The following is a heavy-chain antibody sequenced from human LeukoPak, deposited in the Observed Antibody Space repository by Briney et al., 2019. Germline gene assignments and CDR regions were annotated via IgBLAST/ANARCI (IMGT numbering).Heavy chain of an antibody. J-gene: IGHJ4*02. CDR3: SRTDRGIAPDY. CDR2: IYPGDSDT. V-gene: IGHV5-51*01. Sequence: GESLKISCKGSGYSFTSYWIGWVRQMPGKGLDWMGIIYPGDSDTRFSPSVQGQVTISADKSISTAYLQWSSLKASDTAMYYCSRTDRGIAPDYWGQGTLVTVSS. CDR1: GYSFTSYW. D-gene: IGHD3-10*01.